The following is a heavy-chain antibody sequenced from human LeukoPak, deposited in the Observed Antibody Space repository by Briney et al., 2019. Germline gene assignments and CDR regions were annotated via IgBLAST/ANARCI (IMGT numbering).Heavy chain of an antibody. D-gene: IGHD4-17*01. CDR3: ARATTSVSTLDY. Sequence: GGSLRLSCAASGFTFSSFNMNWVRQAPGKGLEGVSYISYSSSTIYYADSLRGRFTVSRDNAKNSLYLQMNSLRAEDTALYYCARATTSVSTLDYWGQGTLVTVSS. J-gene: IGHJ4*02. CDR2: ISYSSSTI. CDR1: GFTFSSFN. V-gene: IGHV3-48*04.